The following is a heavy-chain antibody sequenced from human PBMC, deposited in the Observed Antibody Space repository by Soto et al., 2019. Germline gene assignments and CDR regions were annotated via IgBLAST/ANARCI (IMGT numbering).Heavy chain of an antibody. J-gene: IGHJ4*02. Sequence: PSETLSLSCTVSGCSISSCYWSWIRQPPGKGLEWIGYIYYSGSTNYNPSLKSRVTISVDTSKNQFSLKLSSVTAADTAVYYCARRLRGYSYGYFDYWGQGTLVTVSS. CDR2: IYYSGST. D-gene: IGHD5-18*01. CDR1: GCSISSCY. CDR3: ARRLRGYSYGYFDY. V-gene: IGHV4-59*08.